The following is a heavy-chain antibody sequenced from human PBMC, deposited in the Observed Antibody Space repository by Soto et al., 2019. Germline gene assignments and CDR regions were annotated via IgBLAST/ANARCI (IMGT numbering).Heavy chain of an antibody. Sequence: GGSLRLSCAPSGFTFSSYCMHWVRQAPGKWLEWVAVIWYDGSNKYYADSVKGRFTISRDNSKITLYLQMSSLRVEETAVYYCARDLRYYDFWSGDAPMDVWGKGTTVTVSS. J-gene: IGHJ6*03. D-gene: IGHD3-3*01. CDR3: ARDLRYYDFWSGDAPMDV. CDR1: GFTFSSYC. CDR2: IWYDGSNK. V-gene: IGHV3-33*01.